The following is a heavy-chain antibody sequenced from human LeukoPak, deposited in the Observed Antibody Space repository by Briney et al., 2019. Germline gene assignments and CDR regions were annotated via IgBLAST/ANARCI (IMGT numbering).Heavy chain of an antibody. Sequence: GGSLRLSCAASGFTFSDYYMSWIRQAPGKGLEWVSYISSSGSTIYYADSVKGRFTASRDNAKNSLYLQMNSLRAEDTAVYYCARVRAPYCSSTSCSNIRFDPWGQGTLVTVSS. CDR3: ARVRAPYCSSTSCSNIRFDP. CDR2: ISSSGSTI. CDR1: GFTFSDYY. D-gene: IGHD2-2*01. J-gene: IGHJ5*02. V-gene: IGHV3-11*01.